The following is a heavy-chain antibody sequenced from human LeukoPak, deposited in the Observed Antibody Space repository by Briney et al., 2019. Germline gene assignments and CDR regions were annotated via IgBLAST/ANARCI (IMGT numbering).Heavy chain of an antibody. CDR1: GYTLTELS. Sequence: GASVKVSCKVSGYTLTELSMHWVRQAPGKGLEWMGGFDPEDGETIYAQKFQGRVTMTEDTSTDTAYMELSSLRSEDTAVYYCATDRRYSGSYSAEYFQHWGQGTLVTVSS. V-gene: IGHV1-24*01. CDR3: ATDRRYSGSYSAEYFQH. CDR2: FDPEDGET. J-gene: IGHJ1*01. D-gene: IGHD1-26*01.